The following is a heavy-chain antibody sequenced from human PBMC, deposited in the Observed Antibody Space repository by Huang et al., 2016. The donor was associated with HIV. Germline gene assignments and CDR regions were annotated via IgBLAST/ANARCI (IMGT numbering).Heavy chain of an antibody. CDR2: VYTSGSG. CDR3: ARGRGGTHSYFFYSMDV. D-gene: IGHD1-26*01. J-gene: IGHJ6*03. Sequence: QVQLQESGPGLVQPSQTLSLICTVSGDSISSGAFYWTWIRQAAGGGLQWIGHVYTSGSGLDNGSRRSRVTIALDTSKNQLSLNLRSVTAADTALYFCARGRGGTHSYFFYSMDVWGAGTAVIVSS. CDR1: GDSISSGAFY. V-gene: IGHV4-61*09.